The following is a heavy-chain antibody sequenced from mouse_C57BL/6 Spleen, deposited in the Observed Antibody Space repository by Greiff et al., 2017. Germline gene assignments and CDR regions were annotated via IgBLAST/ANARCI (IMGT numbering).Heavy chain of an antibody. CDR1: GYTFTDYY. CDR2: IYPGSGNT. Sequence: VQGVESGAELVRPGASVKLSCKASGYTFTDYYINWVKQRPGQGLEWIARIYPGSGNTYYNEKFKGKATLTAEKSSSTAYMQLSSLTSEDSAVYFCARDDYDKYFDVWGTGTTVTVSS. D-gene: IGHD2-4*01. CDR3: ARDDYDKYFDV. V-gene: IGHV1-76*01. J-gene: IGHJ1*03.